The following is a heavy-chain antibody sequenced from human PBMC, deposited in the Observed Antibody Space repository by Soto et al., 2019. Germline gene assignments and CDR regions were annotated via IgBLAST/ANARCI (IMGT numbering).Heavy chain of an antibody. CDR1: GFTFDDYT. D-gene: IGHD6-25*01. CDR2: ISWDGGST. Sequence: GGSLRLSCAASGFTFDDYTMHWVRQAPGKGLEWVSLISWDGGSTYYADSVKGRFTISRDNSKNSLYLQMNSLGTEDTALYYCAKGLADYYGMDVWGQGTTVTVSS. J-gene: IGHJ6*02. CDR3: AKGLADYYGMDV. V-gene: IGHV3-43*01.